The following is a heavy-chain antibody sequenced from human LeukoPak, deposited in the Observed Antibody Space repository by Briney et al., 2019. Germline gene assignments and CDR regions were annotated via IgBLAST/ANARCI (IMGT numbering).Heavy chain of an antibody. Sequence: GESLKISCKGSGYSFTSYWIGWVRQLPGKGLEWMGIIYPGDSDTRYSPSFQGQVTISADKCISTAYLQWSSLKASDTAMYYCARHGPSNGDARDGFDYWGQGTLVTVSS. V-gene: IGHV5-51*01. CDR3: ARHGPSNGDARDGFDY. J-gene: IGHJ4*02. D-gene: IGHD4-17*01. CDR1: GYSFTSYW. CDR2: IYPGDSDT.